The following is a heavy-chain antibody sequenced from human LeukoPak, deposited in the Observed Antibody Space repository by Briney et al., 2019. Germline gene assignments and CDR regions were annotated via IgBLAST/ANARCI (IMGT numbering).Heavy chain of an antibody. CDR3: AKDAELFWYSGSYHGDY. CDR1: GFTFSSYG. Sequence: SGGSLRLSCAASGFTFSSYGMHWVRQAPGKGLEWVAFIRYDGSNKYYADSVKGRFTISRDNSKNTLYLQMNSLRAEDTAVYYCAKDAELFWYSGSYHGDYWGQGTLVTVSS. CDR2: IRYDGSNK. J-gene: IGHJ4*02. D-gene: IGHD1-26*01. V-gene: IGHV3-30*02.